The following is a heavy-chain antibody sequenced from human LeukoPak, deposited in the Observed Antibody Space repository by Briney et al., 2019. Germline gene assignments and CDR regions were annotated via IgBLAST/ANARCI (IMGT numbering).Heavy chain of an antibody. CDR2: IWYDGSNK. CDR3: AKDREYYDYVWGSYSTGYFDY. Sequence: PGRSLRLSCAASGFTFSSYGMHRVRQAPGKGLEWVAVIWYDGSNKYYADSVKGRFTIFRDNSKNTLYLQMNSLRAEDTAVYYCAKDREYYDYVWGSYSTGYFDYWGQGTLVTVSS. V-gene: IGHV3-33*06. J-gene: IGHJ4*02. D-gene: IGHD3-16*01. CDR1: GFTFSSYG.